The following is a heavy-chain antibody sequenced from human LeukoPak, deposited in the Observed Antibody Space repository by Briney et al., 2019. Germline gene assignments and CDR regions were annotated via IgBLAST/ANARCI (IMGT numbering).Heavy chain of an antibody. CDR3: AGGGGYCSSTSCYPFDY. V-gene: IGHV4-30-2*01. Sequence: SSETLSLTCTVSGGSISSGGYYWSWIRQPPGKGLEWIGYIYHSGSTYYNPSLKSRVTISVDRSKNQFSLKLSSVTAADTAVYYCAGGGGYCSSTSCYPFDYWGQGTLVTVSS. J-gene: IGHJ4*02. CDR1: GGSISSGGYY. CDR2: IYHSGST. D-gene: IGHD2-2*01.